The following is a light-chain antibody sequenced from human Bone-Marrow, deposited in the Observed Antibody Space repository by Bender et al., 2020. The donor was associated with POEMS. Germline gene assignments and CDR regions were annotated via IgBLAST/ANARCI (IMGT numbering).Light chain of an antibody. CDR2: ENN. Sequence: QSALTQPASVSGSPGQSITISCTGTSSDVGGYNYVSWYQQHPGQAPKLMIYENNRRPSGVSDRFSGSNPGNTASLTFSGLKAEDEADYYCYSYRSASRMFGGGTKVTVL. V-gene: IGLV2-14*01. CDR3: YSYRSASRM. CDR1: SSDVGGYNY. J-gene: IGLJ3*02.